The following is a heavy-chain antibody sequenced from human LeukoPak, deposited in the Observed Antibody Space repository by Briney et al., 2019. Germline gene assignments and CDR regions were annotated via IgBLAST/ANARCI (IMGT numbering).Heavy chain of an antibody. V-gene: IGHV3-66*01. CDR2: VYSGGGT. D-gene: IGHD4-17*01. Sequence: GGSLRLSCAASGFTVSTNYMSWVRQAPGKGLEWVSLVYSGGGTYYADSVKGRFTISRDNSRNTLYLQMNSLRVDDTAVYYCARGFRSVTTWGYFDYWGQGALVTVSS. CDR3: ARGFRSVTTWGYFDY. CDR1: GFTVSTNY. J-gene: IGHJ4*02.